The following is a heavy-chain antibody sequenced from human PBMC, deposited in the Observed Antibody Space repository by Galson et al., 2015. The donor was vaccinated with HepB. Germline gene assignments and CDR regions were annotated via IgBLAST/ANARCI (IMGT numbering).Heavy chain of an antibody. V-gene: IGHV1-3*01. CDR1: GYTFTSYA. CDR2: INAGNGNT. J-gene: IGHJ6*02. D-gene: IGHD2-2*01. CDR3: ARSYCSSTSCSHFNYGMDV. Sequence: PVKVSCKASGYTFTSYAMHWVRQAPGQRLEWMGWINAGNGNTKYSQKFQGRVTITRDTSASTAYMELSSLRSEDTAVYYCARSYCSSTSCSHFNYGMDVWGQGTTVTVSS.